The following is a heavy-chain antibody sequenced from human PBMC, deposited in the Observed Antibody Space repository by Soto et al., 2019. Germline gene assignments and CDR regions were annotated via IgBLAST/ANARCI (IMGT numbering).Heavy chain of an antibody. CDR2: ISLTGTYI. CDR1: GFTFGTYS. D-gene: IGHD3-10*01. J-gene: IGHJ4*02. V-gene: IGHV3-21*06. CDR3: AQSLGWVGDLLPGS. Sequence: EVQLVESGGGLVKPGGSLRLSCAASGFTFGTYSMNWVRQAPGKGLEWVSSISLTGTYIYYADSVKGRFTISRDNAKNSLYLQMNSLRADDTAVYYCAQSLGWVGDLLPGSWGQGTLVTVSS.